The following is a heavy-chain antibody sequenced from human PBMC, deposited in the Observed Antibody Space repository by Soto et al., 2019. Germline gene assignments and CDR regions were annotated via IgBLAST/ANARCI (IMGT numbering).Heavy chain of an antibody. V-gene: IGHV3-30*03. D-gene: IGHD3-10*01. CDR1: GFPFTTYG. Sequence: QVQLVESGGGVVQPGRSLRLSCAASGFPFTTYGMHWVREGPGKGLEWVVVISYDGSNTYYADSVKGRFTISRDNSKNTLYLQMNSLRPEDTALYYCVGGQYYFDYRGQGTLVTVSS. J-gene: IGHJ4*02. CDR2: ISYDGSNT. CDR3: VGGQYYFDY.